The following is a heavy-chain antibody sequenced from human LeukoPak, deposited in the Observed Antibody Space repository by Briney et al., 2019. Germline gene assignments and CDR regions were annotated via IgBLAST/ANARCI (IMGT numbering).Heavy chain of an antibody. CDR2: MSPNNGNT. J-gene: IGHJ6*03. Sequence: ASVKVSCKASGYTFTSYDINWVRQAPGQGLEWMASMSPNNGNTAYARKFQGRVTMTGDTSIGTAYLELSALRSEDTAVYYCARLHWESGGIYFYYYMDVWGKGTTVTVSS. CDR3: ARLHWESGGIYFYYYMDV. CDR1: GYTFTSYD. V-gene: IGHV1-8*02. D-gene: IGHD3-16*01.